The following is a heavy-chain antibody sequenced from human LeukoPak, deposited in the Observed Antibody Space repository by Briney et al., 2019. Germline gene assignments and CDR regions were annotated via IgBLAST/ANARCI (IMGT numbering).Heavy chain of an antibody. V-gene: IGHV3-21*01. CDR3: ARGVSRYSGYDLAY. CDR1: GFTFSSYS. CDR2: ISSSSSYI. Sequence: GGSLRLSCAASGFTFSSYSMNWVRQAPGKGLEWVSSISSSSSYIYYADSVKGRFTISRDNAKNSLYLQMNSLRAEDTAVCYCARGVSRYSGYDLAYWGQGTLVTVSS. J-gene: IGHJ4*02. D-gene: IGHD5-12*01.